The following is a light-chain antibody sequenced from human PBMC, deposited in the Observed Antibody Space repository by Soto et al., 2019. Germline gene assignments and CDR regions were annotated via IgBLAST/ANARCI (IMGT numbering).Light chain of an antibody. V-gene: IGLV1-51*01. CDR3: GTWDGSLNTQI. Sequence: QPVLTQPPSVSAAPGQKVTISCSGSSSNIGNNYVSWYQQLPGTAPKLLIYDNDKRPSGIPDRFSGSKSGTSATLGITGLQTGDEADYYCGTWDGSLNTQIFGGGTKLTVL. CDR1: SSNIGNNY. J-gene: IGLJ2*01. CDR2: DND.